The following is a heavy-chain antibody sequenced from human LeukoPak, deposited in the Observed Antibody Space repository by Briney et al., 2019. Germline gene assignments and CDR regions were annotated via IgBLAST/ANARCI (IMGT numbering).Heavy chain of an antibody. D-gene: IGHD6-19*01. Sequence: GSLRLSCAASGFTFSSYAMHWVRQAPGKGLEWIGYIYYSGSTNYNPSLKSRVTISVDTSKNQFSLKLSSVTAADTAVYYCARGEQWLVPVDYWGQGTLVTVSS. J-gene: IGHJ4*02. CDR2: IYYSGST. V-gene: IGHV4-59*01. CDR3: ARGEQWLVPVDY. CDR1: GFTFSSYA.